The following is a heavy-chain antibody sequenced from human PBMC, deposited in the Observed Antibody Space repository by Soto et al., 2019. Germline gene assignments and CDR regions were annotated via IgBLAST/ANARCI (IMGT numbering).Heavy chain of an antibody. CDR1: GGTFSSYT. Sequence: QVQLVQSGAEVKKPGSSVKVSCKASGGTFSSYTISWVRQAPGQGLEWMGRIIPILGIANYAQKLQGRVTITADKSTSTAYMELSSLRSEDTAVYYCARISSLAPLDYWGQGTLVTVSS. CDR2: IIPILGIA. CDR3: ARISSLAPLDY. V-gene: IGHV1-69*02. J-gene: IGHJ4*02. D-gene: IGHD6-6*01.